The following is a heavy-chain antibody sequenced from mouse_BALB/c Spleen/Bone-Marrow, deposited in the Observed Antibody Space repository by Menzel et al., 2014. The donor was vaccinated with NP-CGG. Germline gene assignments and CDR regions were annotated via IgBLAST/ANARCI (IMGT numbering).Heavy chain of an antibody. J-gene: IGHJ1*01. V-gene: IGHV4-1*02. CDR3: ALLGNYGYFDV. CDR1: GFDFSSYW. CDR2: INPDSSTI. D-gene: IGHD2-1*01. Sequence: EVKVVESGGGLVQPGGSLKLSCAASGFDFSSYWMSWVRQAQGKGIEWIGEINPDSSTINYTPSLKDKFIISRDNAKNTLFLQMSKVRSEDTALYYCALLGNYGYFDVWGAGTTVTVSS.